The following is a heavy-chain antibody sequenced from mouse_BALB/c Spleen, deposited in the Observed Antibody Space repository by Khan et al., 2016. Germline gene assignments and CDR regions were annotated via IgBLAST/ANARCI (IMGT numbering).Heavy chain of an antibody. V-gene: IGHV9-2-1*01. Sequence: QIQLVQSGPELKKPGETVKISCKASGYTFTDYSIHWVKQAPGKGLKWMGWINTETGEPTYAVDFMGRFAISLETSARTAYLQINNLKNEDTATYFCAGRYEAMDYWGQGTSVTVSS. J-gene: IGHJ4*01. D-gene: IGHD2-14*01. CDR3: AGRYEAMDY. CDR1: GYTFTDYS. CDR2: INTETGEP.